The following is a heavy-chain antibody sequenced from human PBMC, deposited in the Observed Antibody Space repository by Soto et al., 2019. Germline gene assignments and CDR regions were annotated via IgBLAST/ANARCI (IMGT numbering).Heavy chain of an antibody. V-gene: IGHV4-39*01. J-gene: IGHJ4*02. CDR2: VYYRGRS. D-gene: IGHD2-8*01. CDR3: VSQRTSVLTQAYFDY. CDR1: GGSVSNSNYY. Sequence: ASETLSLTCTVSGGSVSNSNYYWGWIRQSPGKGLEWIGSVYYRGRSYSKSSVKSRVTISVDTSKNQFSLNLNSVTASDTAVYYCVSQRTSVLTQAYFDYWGPGALVTVSS.